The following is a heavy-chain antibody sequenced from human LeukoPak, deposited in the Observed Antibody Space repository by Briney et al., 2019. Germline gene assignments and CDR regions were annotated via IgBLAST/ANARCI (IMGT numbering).Heavy chain of an antibody. D-gene: IGHD6-19*01. CDR2: IYYSGST. CDR3: ARVFSSGWYSYFDY. V-gene: IGHV4-59*01. Sequence: SETLSLTCTVSGGSISGYYWSWIRQPPGNGLEWIRNIYYSGSTNYNPSLNSRVTISVDTSKNQFSLKLSSVTAADTAVYNCARVFSSGWYSYFDYWGQGTLVTVSS. CDR1: GGSISGYY. J-gene: IGHJ4*02.